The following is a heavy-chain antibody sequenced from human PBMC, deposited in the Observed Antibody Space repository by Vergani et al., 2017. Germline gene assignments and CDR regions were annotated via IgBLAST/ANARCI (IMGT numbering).Heavy chain of an antibody. CDR1: GFTFNSYA. CDR2: INNNGGST. V-gene: IGHV3-23*01. CDR3: AKVCGSTSCPYGGGAFDV. D-gene: IGHD2-2*01. Sequence: QLLESGRGLIQPGGSLRLSCAASGFTFNSYAMTWVRQAPGKGLEWVSGINNNGGSTYYADSVKGRFTISRDNSKNTLYLQMTDLRAEDTATYYCAKVCGSTSCPYGGGAFDVWGHGTMVTVSS. J-gene: IGHJ3*01.